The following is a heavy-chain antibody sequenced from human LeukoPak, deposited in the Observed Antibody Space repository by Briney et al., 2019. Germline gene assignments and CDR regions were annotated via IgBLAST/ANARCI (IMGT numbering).Heavy chain of an antibody. D-gene: IGHD7-27*01. J-gene: IGHJ2*01. CDR1: GGSISSHY. CDR3: ARHWGSDWYFDL. CDR2: IYYSGST. V-gene: IGHV4-59*11. Sequence: SETLSLTCTVSGGSISSHYWSWIRQPPGKGLEWIGYIYYSGSTNYNPSLKSRVTISVDTSKNQFSLKLSSVTAADTAVYYCARHWGSDWYFDLWGRGTLVTVSS.